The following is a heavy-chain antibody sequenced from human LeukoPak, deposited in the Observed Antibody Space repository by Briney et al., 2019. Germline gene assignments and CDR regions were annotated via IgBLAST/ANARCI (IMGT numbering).Heavy chain of an antibody. CDR3: ARSHCSSTSCVYYYGMDV. CDR1: GSTFSSFD. V-gene: IGHV3-48*03. D-gene: IGHD2-2*01. J-gene: IGHJ6*02. Sequence: GGSLRLSCAASGSTFSSFDMNWVRQAPGKGLEWVSFISSSGRSTHNADSVKGRVTISRDNAKNSLYLQMNSLRAEDTAVYYCARSHCSSTSCVYYYGMDVWGQGTTVTVSS. CDR2: ISSSGRST.